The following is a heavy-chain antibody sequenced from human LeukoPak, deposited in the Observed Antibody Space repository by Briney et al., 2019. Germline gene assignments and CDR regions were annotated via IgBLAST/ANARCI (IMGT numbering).Heavy chain of an antibody. D-gene: IGHD3-10*01. CDR2: INPNSGGT. CDR1: GYTFTGYY. CDR3: ARDVDYYGSGATMDV. Sequence: ASVKVSCRASGYTFTGYYMHWVRQAPGQGLEWMGWINPNSGGTNYAQKFQGRVTMTRDTSISTAYMELSRLRSDDTAVYYCARDVDYYGSGATMDVWGKGTTVTISS. V-gene: IGHV1-2*02. J-gene: IGHJ6*03.